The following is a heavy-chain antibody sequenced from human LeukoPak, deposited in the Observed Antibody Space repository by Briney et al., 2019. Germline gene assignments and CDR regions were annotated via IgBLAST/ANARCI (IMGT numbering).Heavy chain of an antibody. CDR2: IYTAGST. Sequence: GGSLRLSCAASGFTVSGTYMSWVRRVPGKGLEWVSVIYTAGSTSYADSVKGRFTISRDNAKNSLYLQMNSLRAEDTAVYYCARDTGGGYSCFDCWGQGTLVTVSS. V-gene: IGHV3-53*01. D-gene: IGHD5-18*01. J-gene: IGHJ4*02. CDR1: GFTVSGTY. CDR3: ARDTGGGYSCFDC.